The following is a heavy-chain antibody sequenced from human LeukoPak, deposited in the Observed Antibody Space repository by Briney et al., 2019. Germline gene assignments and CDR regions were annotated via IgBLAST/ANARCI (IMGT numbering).Heavy chain of an antibody. CDR1: GFSLRGYA. Sequence: GRSLRLSCVASGFSLRGYAMHWVRQAPGKGGLEWVTMISYDGRDQYYADSVKGRFTISRDDSKNTLFLQMNSLRVEDTAVYHCARIGLGVSFGSGFDYWGQGTLVTVTS. D-gene: IGHD3-10*01. J-gene: IGHJ4*02. CDR3: ARIGLGVSFGSGFDY. V-gene: IGHV3-30-3*01. CDR2: ISYDGRDQ.